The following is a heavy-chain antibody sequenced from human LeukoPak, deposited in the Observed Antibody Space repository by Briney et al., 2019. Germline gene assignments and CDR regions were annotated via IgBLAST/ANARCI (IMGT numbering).Heavy chain of an antibody. Sequence: PGGSLRLSCAASGFSVRSYCMTWVRQAPGKGLEWVSSISSSSHYIYYADSVKGRFTISRDNAKNSLYLQMNSLRAEDTAVYYCATSWAHTAMVLYYFDYWGQGTLVTVSS. CDR3: ATSWAHTAMVLYYFDY. V-gene: IGHV3-21*01. CDR1: GFSVRSYC. CDR2: ISSSSHYI. J-gene: IGHJ4*02. D-gene: IGHD5-18*01.